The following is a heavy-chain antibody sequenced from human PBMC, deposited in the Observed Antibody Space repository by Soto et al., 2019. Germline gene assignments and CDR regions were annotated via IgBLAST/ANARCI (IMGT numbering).Heavy chain of an antibody. V-gene: IGHV4-39*01. Sequence: ETLSLTCTVSGGSVSSSTYYWGWLRQPPGKGLEWIGNIYYSGSTYYNPSLKSRITVSVDTSENQFSLKLSSVTAADTAVYYCARHVRTGKRFDSWGQGTLVTVSS. D-gene: IGHD2-8*02. CDR1: GGSVSSSTYY. J-gene: IGHJ4*02. CDR3: ARHVRTGKRFDS. CDR2: IYYSGST.